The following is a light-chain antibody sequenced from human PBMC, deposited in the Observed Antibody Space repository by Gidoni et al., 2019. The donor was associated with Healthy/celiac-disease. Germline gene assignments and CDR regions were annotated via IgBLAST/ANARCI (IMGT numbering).Light chain of an antibody. CDR3: CSYAGRSTVV. J-gene: IGLJ2*01. Sequence: QSTLTQPASLSGSPRPAITISCPGTSSDVGSYNLVSWYQQHPGKAPNLMIYEGSKRPPGVSNRFSGSKSGNTASLTISGLQAEDEADYYCCSYAGRSTVVFGGGTKLTVL. V-gene: IGLV2-23*01. CDR2: EGS. CDR1: SSDVGSYNL.